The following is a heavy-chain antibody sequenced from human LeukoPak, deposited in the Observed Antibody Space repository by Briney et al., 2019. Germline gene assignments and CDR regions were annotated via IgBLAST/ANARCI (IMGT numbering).Heavy chain of an antibody. Sequence: GGSLRLSCAASGFTFSSYSMNWVRQAPGKGLEWVSVIYSGGSTYYADSVKGRFTISRDNSKNTLYLQMNSLRAEDTAVYYCASEAYYWGQGTLVTVSS. V-gene: IGHV3-53*01. CDR1: GFTFSSYS. CDR2: IYSGGST. CDR3: ASEAYY. J-gene: IGHJ4*02.